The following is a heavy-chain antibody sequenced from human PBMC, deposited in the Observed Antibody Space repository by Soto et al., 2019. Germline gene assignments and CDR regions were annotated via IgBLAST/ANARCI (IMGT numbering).Heavy chain of an antibody. V-gene: IGHV4-39*01. CDR3: ARRYGWLYFDY. J-gene: IGHJ4*02. CDR2: IFYSGST. Sequence: PSEALSLTCTVSGDSISSSSCYWGWIRQAPGKGLEWIGSIFYSGSTFYNPSLKSRVTISVDTSKNQFSLRLISVTAADTAVYYCARRYGWLYFDYWGQGSLVTVS. CDR1: GDSISSSSCY. D-gene: IGHD6-19*01.